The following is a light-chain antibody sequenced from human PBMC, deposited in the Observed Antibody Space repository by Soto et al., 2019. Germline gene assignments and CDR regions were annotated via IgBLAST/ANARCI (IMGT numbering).Light chain of an antibody. V-gene: IGKV2-28*01. J-gene: IGKJ1*01. CDR2: LGS. CDR3: MQALQTPRT. Sequence: EIVMTQSPLSLTVTPGESASISCKSSQSLQHNNGNTLLDWYMQKPGQSRQLLIYLGSRRAPGAPDRVSGSGSGTDFTLRISTVEADDAAIYYCMQALQTPRTFGQGTKLEI. CDR1: QSLQHNNGNTL.